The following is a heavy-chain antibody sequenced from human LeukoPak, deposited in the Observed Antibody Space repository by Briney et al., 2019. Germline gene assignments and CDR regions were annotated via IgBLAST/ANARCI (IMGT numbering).Heavy chain of an antibody. J-gene: IGHJ4*02. D-gene: IGHD6-13*01. Sequence: GGSLRLSCAASGFTFSSYGKHWVRQAPGKGLEWVAVISYDGSNKYYADSVKGRFTISRDNSKNTLYLQMNSLRAEDTAVYYCAKGSSSSWYVFDYWGQGTLVTVSS. CDR1: GFTFSSYG. CDR2: ISYDGSNK. V-gene: IGHV3-30*18. CDR3: AKGSSSSWYVFDY.